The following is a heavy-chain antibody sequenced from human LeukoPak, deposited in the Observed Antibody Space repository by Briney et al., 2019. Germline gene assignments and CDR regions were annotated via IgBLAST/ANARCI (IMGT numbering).Heavy chain of an antibody. V-gene: IGHV1-2*02. CDR2: INPNSGGT. CDR3: ARAPHHSILSGGFDP. D-gene: IGHD2-15*01. CDR1: GYTLTELS. J-gene: IGHJ5*02. Sequence: ASVKVSCKVSGYTLTELSMHWVRQAPGQGLEWMGWINPNSGGTNYAQKFQGRVTMTGDTSISTAYMELSRLRSDDTAVYYCARAPHHSILSGGFDPWGQGTLVTVSS.